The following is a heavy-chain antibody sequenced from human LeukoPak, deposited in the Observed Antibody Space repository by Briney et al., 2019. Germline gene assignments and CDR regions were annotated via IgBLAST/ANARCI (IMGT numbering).Heavy chain of an antibody. Sequence: PGGSLRLSCAASGFSVSTNYMSWVRQAPGKGLEWVSVMYSGGSTCYADSVKGRFTISRDNSKNTLYLQMNSLRAEDTAVYYCARVYSSGFDYWGQGTLVTVSS. CDR3: ARVYSSGFDY. D-gene: IGHD3-22*01. CDR1: GFSVSTNY. J-gene: IGHJ4*02. CDR2: MYSGGST. V-gene: IGHV3-66*02.